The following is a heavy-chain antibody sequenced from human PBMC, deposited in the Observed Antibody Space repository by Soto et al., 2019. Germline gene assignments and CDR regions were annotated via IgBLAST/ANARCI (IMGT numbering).Heavy chain of an antibody. Sequence: SLRLSCAASGFTVSSNYMSWVRQAPGKGLEWVSVIYSGGSTYYADSVKGRFTISRDNSKNTLYLQMNSPRAEDTAVYYCARGIAAAGALYDYWGQGPLVTVSS. V-gene: IGHV3-53*01. D-gene: IGHD6-13*01. J-gene: IGHJ4*02. CDR3: ARGIAAAGALYDY. CDR2: IYSGGST. CDR1: GFTVSSNY.